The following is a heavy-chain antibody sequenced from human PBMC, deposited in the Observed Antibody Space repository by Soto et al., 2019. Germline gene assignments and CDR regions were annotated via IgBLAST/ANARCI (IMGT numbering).Heavy chain of an antibody. V-gene: IGHV4-39*01. D-gene: IGHD3-9*01. CDR2: IYYSGST. CDR1: GGSISSSSYY. CDR3: ARLEGDYDILTGYYMGFDY. Sequence: PSETLSLTCTVSGGSISSSSYYWGWIRQPPGKGLEWVGSIYYSGSTYYNPSLKSRVTISVDTSKNQFSLKLSSVTAADTAVYYCARLEGDYDILTGYYMGFDYWGQGTLVTVSS. J-gene: IGHJ4*02.